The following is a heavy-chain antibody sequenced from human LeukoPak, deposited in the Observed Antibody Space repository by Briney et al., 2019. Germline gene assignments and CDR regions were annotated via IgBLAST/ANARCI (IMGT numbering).Heavy chain of an antibody. CDR3: GRGTVTTSYYYYYMDV. J-gene: IGHJ6*03. D-gene: IGHD4-17*01. Sequence: GGSLRLSCAASGFTFSSYAMHWVRQAPGKGLEYVSAISSNGGSTYYANSVKGRFTISRDNSKNTLYLQMGSLRSEDTAVYYCGRGTVTTSYYYYYMDVWGKGTTVTISS. CDR1: GFTFSSYA. CDR2: ISSNGGST. V-gene: IGHV3-64*01.